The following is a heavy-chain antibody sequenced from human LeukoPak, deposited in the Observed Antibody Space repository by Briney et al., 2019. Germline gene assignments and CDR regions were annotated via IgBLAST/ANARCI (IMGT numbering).Heavy chain of an antibody. Sequence: SETLSLTCTVSGYSISSGYYWGWIRQPPGKGLEWIGSIYHSGSTYYNPSLKSRVTISVDTSKNQFSLKLSSVTAADTAVYYCARFRFLEWSGGFDYWGQGTLVTVSS. CDR3: ARFRFLEWSGGFDY. CDR1: GYSISSGYY. V-gene: IGHV4-38-2*02. CDR2: IYHSGST. J-gene: IGHJ4*02. D-gene: IGHD3-3*01.